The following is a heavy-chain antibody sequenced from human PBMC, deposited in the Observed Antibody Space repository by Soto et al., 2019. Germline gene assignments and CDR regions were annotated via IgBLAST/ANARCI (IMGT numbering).Heavy chain of an antibody. J-gene: IGHJ3*02. CDR1: GGAFSSYA. Sequence: QVQLVQSGAEVKKPGSSVKVACKASGGAFSSYAMSWVRQAPGQGLEWMGGIIPIFGTANYAQKFQGRVTITADESTSTAHMELSSLRSEDTAVYYCARATMVRGVIIKGPGAFDIWGQGTMVTVSS. D-gene: IGHD3-10*01. CDR3: ARATMVRGVIIKGPGAFDI. CDR2: IIPIFGTA. V-gene: IGHV1-69*01.